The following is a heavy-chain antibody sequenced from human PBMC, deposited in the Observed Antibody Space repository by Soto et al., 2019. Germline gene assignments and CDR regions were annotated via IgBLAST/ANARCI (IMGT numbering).Heavy chain of an antibody. D-gene: IGHD3-9*01. J-gene: IGHJ5*02. Sequence: GASVKVSCNASGGTLSNYNFNWVRQAPGQGLEWMGRISPILGITDYAQRFQGRVTITADKSTSIAYMEVNNLRSEDTAVYYCSIYFARMGDNWVHPWGQGTLLTVSS. CDR1: GGTLSNYN. CDR3: SIYFARMGDNWVHP. CDR2: ISPILGIT. V-gene: IGHV1-69*02.